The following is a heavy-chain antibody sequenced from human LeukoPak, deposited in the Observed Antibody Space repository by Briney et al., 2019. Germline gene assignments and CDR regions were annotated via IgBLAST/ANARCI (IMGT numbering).Heavy chain of an antibody. CDR2: IWDDGSNK. J-gene: IGHJ4*02. D-gene: IGHD3-22*01. CDR1: GFTFSSYG. V-gene: IGHV3-33*01. CDR3: ARDVDSSGFYFDY. Sequence: HPGGSLRLSCAASGFTFSSYGMRWVRQAPGKGLEWVAVIWDDGSNKYYADSGKGRFTISRDNSKNTLYLQMNSLRAEDTAVYYCARDVDSSGFYFDYWGQGTLVTVSS.